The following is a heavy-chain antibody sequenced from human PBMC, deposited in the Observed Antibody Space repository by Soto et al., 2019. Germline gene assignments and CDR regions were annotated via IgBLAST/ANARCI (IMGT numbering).Heavy chain of an antibody. CDR2: IIDSGGYT. CDR3: AKETYYYYGMDV. CDR1: GFTFSSST. Sequence: GGSLRLSCAASGFTFSSSTMNWVRQAPGKGLEWVSAIIDSGGYTYYAESVKGRFTISRDNSKNTLYLQMNSLRAEDTALYDCAKETYYYYGMDVWGQGTTVTVSS. J-gene: IGHJ6*02. V-gene: IGHV3-23*01.